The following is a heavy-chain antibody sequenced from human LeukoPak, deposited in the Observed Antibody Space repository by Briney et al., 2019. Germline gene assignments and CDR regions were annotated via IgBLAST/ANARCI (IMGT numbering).Heavy chain of an antibody. Sequence: GGSLRLSCAASGFTFSSYAMSWVRQAPGKGLEWVSAISGSGGSTYYADSVKGRFTISRDNSKNTLYLQMYSLRAEDTAVYYCARGPDYGTLSNWGQGALVTVSS. CDR1: GFTFSSYA. CDR3: ARGPDYGTLSN. CDR2: ISGSGGST. V-gene: IGHV3-23*01. D-gene: IGHD4/OR15-4a*01. J-gene: IGHJ4*02.